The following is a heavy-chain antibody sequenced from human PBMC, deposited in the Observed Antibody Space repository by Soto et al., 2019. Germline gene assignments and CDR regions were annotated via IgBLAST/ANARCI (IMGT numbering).Heavy chain of an antibody. CDR2: IISIFHTT. CDR3: VHRRDGYNSAFFDS. J-gene: IGHJ4*02. V-gene: IGHV1-69*13. CDR1: GGTFSSYA. D-gene: IGHD5-12*01. Sequence: SVKVSCRASGGTFSSYAFSWVRHAPGLGLEWMGGIISIFHTTTYAQKLQGRVTITADESTSTAYMELISLRSDDTAVYYCVHRRDGYNSAFFDSWGQGTLVTVSS.